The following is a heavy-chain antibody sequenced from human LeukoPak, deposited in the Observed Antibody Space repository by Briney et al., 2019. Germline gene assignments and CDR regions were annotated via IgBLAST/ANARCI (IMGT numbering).Heavy chain of an antibody. CDR2: INHSGST. Sequence: SETLSLTCAVYGGSFSGYYWSWIRQPPGEGLEWIVEINHSGSTNYIPSLKSRVTISVDTSKNQFSLKLSSVTAADTAVYYCARGSRGYSYGYTFDYWGQGTLVTVSS. CDR1: GGSFSGYY. J-gene: IGHJ4*02. D-gene: IGHD5-18*01. V-gene: IGHV4-34*01. CDR3: ARGSRGYSYGYTFDY.